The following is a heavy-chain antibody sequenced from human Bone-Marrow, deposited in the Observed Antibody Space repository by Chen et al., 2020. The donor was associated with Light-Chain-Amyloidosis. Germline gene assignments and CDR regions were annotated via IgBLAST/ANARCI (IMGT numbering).Heavy chain of an antibody. CDR3: AKDISYDDILPGYPADAFDI. J-gene: IGHJ3*02. V-gene: IGHV3-23*04. CDR1: VFAASSYA. D-gene: IGHD3-9*01. CDR2: IRGSGGSR. Sequence: EVQLVESGGGLLQRGGSLRLSCAASVFAASSYAMSWVRQATGKGLAWVSTIRGSGGSRYYGDSVKGRLSISRDNSKNELFQKMNSLRAEDTAVYYCAKDISYDDILPGYPADAFDIWGQGTMVTVSS.